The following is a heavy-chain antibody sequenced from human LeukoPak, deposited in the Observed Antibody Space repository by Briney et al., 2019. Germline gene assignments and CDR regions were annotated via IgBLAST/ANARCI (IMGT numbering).Heavy chain of an antibody. D-gene: IGHD2/OR15-2a*01. CDR2: VYYKGST. J-gene: IGHJ4*02. V-gene: IGHV4-39*07. Sequence: PSGTLSLTCTVSGGSISSSSYYWGWIRQPPGEGLEWIGSVYYKGSTYYLPSLKSRVTISLDTSKNQFSLQLNSVTAADTAMYYCARVGGGFYGGRIWVYWGRGTQVTVSS. CDR1: GGSISSSSYY. CDR3: ARVGGGFYGGRIWVY.